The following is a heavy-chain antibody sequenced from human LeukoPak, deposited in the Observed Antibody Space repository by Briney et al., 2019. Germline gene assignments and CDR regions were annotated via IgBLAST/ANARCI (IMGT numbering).Heavy chain of an antibody. D-gene: IGHD3-22*01. Sequence: ASVKVSCKASGYTFTSYDINWVRQAPGQGLEWMGWMNPNSGNTGYAQKFQGRVTMTRNTSISTAYMELSSLRSEDTAVYYCARVRYYDSSGYPIFDYWGQGTLVTVSS. V-gene: IGHV1-8*01. CDR1: GYTFTSYD. J-gene: IGHJ4*02. CDR2: MNPNSGNT. CDR3: ARVRYYDSSGYPIFDY.